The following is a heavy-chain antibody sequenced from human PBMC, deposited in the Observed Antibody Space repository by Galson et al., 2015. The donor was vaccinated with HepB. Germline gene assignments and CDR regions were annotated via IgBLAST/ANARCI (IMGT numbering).Heavy chain of an antibody. CDR3: TRREIGSGGSGYMADY. CDR2: IRSKANSYAT. Sequence: SLRLSCAASGFTFSGSAMHWVRQASGKGLEWVGRIRSKANSYATAYAASVKGRFTISRDDSKNTAYLQMNSLKTEDTAVYYCTRREIGSGGSGYMADYWGQGTLVTVSS. J-gene: IGHJ4*02. CDR1: GFTFSGSA. V-gene: IGHV3-73*01. D-gene: IGHD3-22*01.